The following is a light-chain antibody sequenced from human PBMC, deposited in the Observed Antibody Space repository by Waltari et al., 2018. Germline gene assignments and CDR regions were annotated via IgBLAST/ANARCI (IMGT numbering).Light chain of an antibody. Sequence: DIVMTQFPDSLAVSLGERATIDCKSSQSLLYSSNNKNYLAWYQQKPVQPPKLLIYWASTRESGVPDRFSGSGSVTDFTLTIGSLQAEDVAVYFCQQYYTSPLTFGGGTKVEIK. CDR2: WAS. J-gene: IGKJ4*01. CDR3: QQYYTSPLT. V-gene: IGKV4-1*01. CDR1: QSLLYSSNNKNY.